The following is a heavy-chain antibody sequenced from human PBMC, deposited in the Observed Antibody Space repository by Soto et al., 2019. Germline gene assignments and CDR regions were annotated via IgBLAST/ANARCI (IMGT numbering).Heavy chain of an antibody. CDR1: GYTFTSYA. Sequence: GASVKVSCKASGYTFTSYAMHWVRQAPGQRLEWIGWINAGNGNTKYSQKFQGRVTITRDTSASTAYMELSSLRSEDTAVYYCARWGSGWNYVGYYYYYGMDVWGQGTTVTVSS. V-gene: IGHV1-3*01. CDR2: INAGNGNT. D-gene: IGHD1-7*01. J-gene: IGHJ6*02. CDR3: ARWGSGWNYVGYYYYYGMDV.